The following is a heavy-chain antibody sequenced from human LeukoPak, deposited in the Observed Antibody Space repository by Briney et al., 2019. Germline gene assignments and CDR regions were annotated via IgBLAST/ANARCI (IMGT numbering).Heavy chain of an antibody. J-gene: IGHJ4*02. D-gene: IGHD1-20*01. CDR2: IQYSGNT. Sequence: SETLSLTCTMSGGSISTYYLSWIRQSPGKGLEWIGFIQYSGNTKSNPSLKGRVTISLDMSKNQFSLRLTSVTAADTAVYYCARETNNWALDYWGQGTLVTVSS. V-gene: IGHV4-59*01. CDR1: GGSISTYY. CDR3: ARETNNWALDY.